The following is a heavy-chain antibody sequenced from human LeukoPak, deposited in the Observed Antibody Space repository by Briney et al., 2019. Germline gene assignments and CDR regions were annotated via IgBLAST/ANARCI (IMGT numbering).Heavy chain of an antibody. CDR1: GYTFTSYA. V-gene: IGHV7-4-1*02. J-gene: IGHJ5*02. CDR2: ISTNTGNP. Sequence: GASVKVSCKSSGYTFTSYAMNWVRQAPGQGLEWMGWISTNTGNPTYAQGSTGRFVFSLDTSVSTAYLQISSLKAEDTAVYYCARDKSPNWFDPWGQGTLVTVSS. CDR3: ARDKSPNWFDP.